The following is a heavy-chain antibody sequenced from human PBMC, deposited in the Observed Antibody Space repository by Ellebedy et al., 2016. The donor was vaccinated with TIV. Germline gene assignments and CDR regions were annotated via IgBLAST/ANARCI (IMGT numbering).Heavy chain of an antibody. CDR3: ARVGVLAAAGTCDY. CDR2: ISSSSSTI. V-gene: IGHV3-48*01. D-gene: IGHD6-13*01. CDR1: GFTFSSYS. J-gene: IGHJ4*02. Sequence: GESLKISCAASGFTFSSYSMNWVRQAPGKGLEWVSYISSSSSTIYYADSVKGRFTISRDNAKNSLYLQMNSLRAEDTAVYYCARVGVLAAAGTCDYWGQGTLVAVSS.